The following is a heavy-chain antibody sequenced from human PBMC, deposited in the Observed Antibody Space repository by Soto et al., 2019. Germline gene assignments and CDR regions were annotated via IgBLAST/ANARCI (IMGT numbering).Heavy chain of an antibody. CDR2: IYYSGST. J-gene: IGHJ4*02. CDR1: GGSISSGDYY. CDR3: ARVNSGYEIYDY. D-gene: IGHD5-12*01. Sequence: SETLSLTCTVSGGSISSGDYYWSWIRQPPGKGLEWIGYIYYSGSTYYNPSLKSRVTISVDTSKNQFPLKLSSVTAADTAVYYCARVNSGYEIYDYWGQGTLVTVSS. V-gene: IGHV4-30-4*01.